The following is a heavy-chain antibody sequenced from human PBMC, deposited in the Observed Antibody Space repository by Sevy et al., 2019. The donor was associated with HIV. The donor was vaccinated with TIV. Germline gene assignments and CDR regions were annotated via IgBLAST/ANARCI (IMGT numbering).Heavy chain of an antibody. CDR3: AREGAISFIVGATTGAFDI. V-gene: IGHV3-7*01. CDR1: RFTFSNYW. J-gene: IGHJ3*02. D-gene: IGHD1-26*01. CDR2: IKQDGSEK. Sequence: GGSLRLSCAASRFTFSNYWMRWVRQAPGKGLEWVANIKQDGSEKYYVDSVKGRFTISRDNAKNSLYLQMNSLRAEDTAVYYCAREGAISFIVGATTGAFDIWGLGTMVTVSS.